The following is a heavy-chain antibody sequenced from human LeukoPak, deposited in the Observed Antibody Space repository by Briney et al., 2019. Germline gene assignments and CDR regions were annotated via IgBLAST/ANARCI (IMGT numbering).Heavy chain of an antibody. V-gene: IGHV3-23*01. CDR3: AKRWDVRYFDY. CDR2: ISGSGTK. D-gene: IGHD1-26*01. CDR1: GFTFSSYA. Sequence: GGSLRLSCAASGFTFSSYAMTWIRQAPGKGLEWVSSISGSGTKYYADSVKGRFTISRDNSKNTLYLQMNSLRVEDTAVYYCAKRWDVRYFDYWGQGTLVTVSS. J-gene: IGHJ4*02.